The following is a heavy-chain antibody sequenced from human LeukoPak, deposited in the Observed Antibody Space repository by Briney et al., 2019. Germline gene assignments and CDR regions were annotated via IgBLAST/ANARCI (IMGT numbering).Heavy chain of an antibody. J-gene: IGHJ6*02. CDR1: GDSIGSYF. CDR2: VYHSGST. Sequence: PSETLSLTCTVSGDSIGSYFWSWIRQSPGKGLEWIGHVYHSGSTNYNPSLKSRVTISIDTSKSQFSLKLTSVTSADTAVYYCARDGPAYTSRWYDYYYGLDVWGQGTTVTVSS. V-gene: IGHV4-59*01. D-gene: IGHD2-2*01. CDR3: ARDGPAYTSRWYDYYYGLDV.